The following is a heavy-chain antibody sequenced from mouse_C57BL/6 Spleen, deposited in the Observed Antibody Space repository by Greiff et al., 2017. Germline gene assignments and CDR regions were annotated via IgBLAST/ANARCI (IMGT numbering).Heavy chain of an antibody. J-gene: IGHJ4*01. CDR3: ARTITPLDY. Sequence: VQLQQSGAELMKPGASVKLSCKATGYTLTGYWVEWVKQRPGHGLEWIGEILPGSCSTNNNEKLKGKATFTADTSSNTAYMQLSSLTTEDSAIYYCARTITPLDYWGQGTSVTVSS. CDR2: ILPGSCST. D-gene: IGHD1-1*01. V-gene: IGHV1-9*01. CDR1: GYTLTGYW.